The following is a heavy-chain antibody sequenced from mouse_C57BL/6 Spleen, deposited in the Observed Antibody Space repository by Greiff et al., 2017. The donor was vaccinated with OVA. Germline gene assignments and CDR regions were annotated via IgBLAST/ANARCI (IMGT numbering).Heavy chain of an antibody. V-gene: IGHV1-59*01. D-gene: IGHD2-5*01. J-gene: IGHJ1*03. Sequence: VQLQQSGAELVRPGTSVKLSCKASGYTFTSYWMHWVKQRPGQGLEWIGVIDPSDSYTNYNQKFKGKATLTVDTSSSTAYMQLSSLTAEDSAVYYCARSGYSNPYWYFDVWGTGTTVTVSS. CDR3: ARSGYSNPYWYFDV. CDR2: IDPSDSYT. CDR1: GYTFTSYW.